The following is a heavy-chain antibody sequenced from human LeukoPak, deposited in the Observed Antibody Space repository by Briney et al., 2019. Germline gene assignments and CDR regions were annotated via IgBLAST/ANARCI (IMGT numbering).Heavy chain of an antibody. D-gene: IGHD3-10*01. Sequence: ASVKVSCKASGYTFTGYYMHWVRQAPGQGLEWMGWINPNSGGTNYAQQFQGRVTMTRDTSISTAYMELSRLRSDDTAVYYCARVPGGYYGSGSYYHYWGQGTLVTVSS. J-gene: IGHJ4*02. V-gene: IGHV1-2*02. CDR3: ARVPGGYYGSGSYYHY. CDR1: GYTFTGYY. CDR2: INPNSGGT.